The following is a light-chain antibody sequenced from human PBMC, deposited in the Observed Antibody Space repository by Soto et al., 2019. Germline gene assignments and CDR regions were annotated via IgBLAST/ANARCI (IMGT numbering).Light chain of an antibody. CDR3: QQRSNWPPIT. V-gene: IGKV3-11*01. Sequence: NGGSQYPATLFLSPGERATPSCRAIQSVSSRYLAWYQQKPGQAPRLLIYDISNRATGIPDRFSGSGSGTDFTLTISSLEPEDFAVYYCQQRSNWPPITFGQGTRLEI. J-gene: IGKJ5*01. CDR2: DIS. CDR1: QSVSSRY.